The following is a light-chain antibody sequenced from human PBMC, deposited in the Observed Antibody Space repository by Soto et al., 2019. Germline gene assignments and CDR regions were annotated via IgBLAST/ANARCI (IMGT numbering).Light chain of an antibody. Sequence: PGERATLSCRASQSVSSSYLAWYQQKPGQAPRLLIYGASSRATGIPDRFSGSGSGTDFTLTISRLEPEDFAVYYCQQYGRSLLTFGGGTKVEIK. CDR3: QQYGRSLLT. CDR1: QSVSSSY. CDR2: GAS. J-gene: IGKJ4*01. V-gene: IGKV3-20*01.